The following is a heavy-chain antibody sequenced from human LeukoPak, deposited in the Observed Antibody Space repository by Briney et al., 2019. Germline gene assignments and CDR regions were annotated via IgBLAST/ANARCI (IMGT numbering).Heavy chain of an antibody. V-gene: IGHV1-69*13. CDR3: AGRSYYYDSSGYYSFDY. CDR2: ITPIFGTA. Sequence: ASVKVSCKASGGTFSSYAISWVRQAPGQGLEWMGGITPIFGTANYAQKFQGRVTIAADESTSTAYMELSSLRSEDTAVYYCAGRSYYYDSSGYYSFDYWGQGTLVTVSS. CDR1: GGTFSSYA. D-gene: IGHD3-22*01. J-gene: IGHJ4*02.